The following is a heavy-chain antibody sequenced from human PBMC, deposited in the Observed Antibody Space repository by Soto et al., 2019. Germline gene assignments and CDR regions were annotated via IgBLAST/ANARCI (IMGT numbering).Heavy chain of an antibody. J-gene: IGHJ4*02. V-gene: IGHV1-2*02. CDR3: ARGVDYYATSGYFSFDS. D-gene: IGHD3-16*01. Sequence: SVTVSCMASGLSFTGDYRHWLRQAPGQGLEWMGWINAHSGGTEYAQKFQGRVTLTRDTSIATAYLTLTSLTSDDTALYFCARGVDYYATSGYFSFDSWGQGIPVTVFS. CDR2: INAHSGGT. CDR1: GLSFTGDY.